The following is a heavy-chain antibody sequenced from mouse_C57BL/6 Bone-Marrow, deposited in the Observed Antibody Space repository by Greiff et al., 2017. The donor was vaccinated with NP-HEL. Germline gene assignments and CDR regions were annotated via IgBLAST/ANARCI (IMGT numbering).Heavy chain of an antibody. J-gene: IGHJ2*01. Sequence: EVQLQQSGPELVKPGASVKISCKASGYTFTDYYMNWVKQSHGKSLEWIGDINPNNGGTSYNQKFKGKATLTVDKSSSTAYMELRSLTSEDSAVYYCARALGGYWGQGTTLIVSS. CDR3: ARALGGY. V-gene: IGHV1-26*01. CDR1: GYTFTDYY. D-gene: IGHD4-1*01. CDR2: INPNNGGT.